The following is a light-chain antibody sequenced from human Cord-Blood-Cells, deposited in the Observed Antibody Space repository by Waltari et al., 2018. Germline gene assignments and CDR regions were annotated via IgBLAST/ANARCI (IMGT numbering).Light chain of an antibody. V-gene: IGKV1-5*01. CDR2: DAS. Sequence: IHMTQSPSTLSASVGDSVTRTCRASQSISSRLAWYQQKPGKAPKPRIYDASSLESGVPSRFSGSGSGTEFTLTISSLQPDDFATYYCQQYNSYSTFGQGTKVEIK. CDR1: QSISSR. CDR3: QQYNSYST. J-gene: IGKJ1*01.